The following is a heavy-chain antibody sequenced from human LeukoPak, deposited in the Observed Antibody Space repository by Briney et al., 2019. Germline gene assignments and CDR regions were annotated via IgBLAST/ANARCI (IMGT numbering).Heavy chain of an antibody. CDR2: IGTAGDT. V-gene: IGHV3-13*01. CDR3: AREAAHCSNGVCPLDY. D-gene: IGHD2-8*01. Sequence: GGSLRLSCAASGFTFSSYDFHWVRQATGEGLQWVSAIGTAGDTYYLDSVKGRFTISRENAKNSLYLQMNSLRAGDTAVYYCAREAAHCSNGVCPLDYWGQGTLVTVSS. CDR1: GFTFSSYD. J-gene: IGHJ4*02.